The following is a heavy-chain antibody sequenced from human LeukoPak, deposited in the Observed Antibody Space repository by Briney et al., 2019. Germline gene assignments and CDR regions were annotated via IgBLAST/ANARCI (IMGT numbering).Heavy chain of an antibody. CDR1: GGSISTYY. D-gene: IGHD3-9*01. J-gene: IGHJ5*02. CDR2: INYSGST. Sequence: PSETLSLTCSVSGGSISTYYWSWIRQPPGKGLELIGYINYSGSTYYNPSLKGRVTISVDTSKNQFSLKLTSVTAADTAVYYCARSYDILTGQPWGQGTLVTVSS. V-gene: IGHV4-59*08. CDR3: ARSYDILTGQP.